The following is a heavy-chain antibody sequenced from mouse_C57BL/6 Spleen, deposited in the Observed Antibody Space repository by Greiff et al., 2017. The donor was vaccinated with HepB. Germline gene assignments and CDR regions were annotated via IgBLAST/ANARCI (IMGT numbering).Heavy chain of an antibody. D-gene: IGHD2-4*01. CDR3: ASKDRGDYDGFAY. J-gene: IGHJ3*01. CDR2: IYPGDGDT. CDR1: GYAFSSSW. V-gene: IGHV1-82*01. Sequence: VQGVESGPELVKPGASVKISCKASGYAFSSSWMNWVKQRPGKGLEWIGRIYPGDGDTNYNGKFKGKATLTADKSSSTAYMQLSSLTSEDSAVYFCASKDRGDYDGFAYWGQGTLVTVSA.